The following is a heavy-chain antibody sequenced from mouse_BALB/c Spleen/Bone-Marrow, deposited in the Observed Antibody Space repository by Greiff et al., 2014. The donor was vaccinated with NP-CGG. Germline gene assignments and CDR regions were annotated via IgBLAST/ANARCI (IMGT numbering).Heavy chain of an antibody. J-gene: IGHJ1*01. CDR2: ISSGSTAI. V-gene: IGHV5-17*02. Sequence: EVQLVESGGGLVQPGGSRKLSCAASGFTFSSFGMHWVRQAPEKGLEWVAYISSGSTAICYADTAKGRFTISRDNPKNTLFLQMTSLRSEDTAMYYRARGGNWDDFDVWGAGTTVTVSS. D-gene: IGHD4-1*01. CDR1: GFTFSSFG. CDR3: ARGGNWDDFDV.